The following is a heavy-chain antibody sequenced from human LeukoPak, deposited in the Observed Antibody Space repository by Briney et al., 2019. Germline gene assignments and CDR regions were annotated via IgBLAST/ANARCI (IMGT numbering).Heavy chain of an antibody. J-gene: IGHJ4*02. D-gene: IGHD3-22*01. V-gene: IGHV3-23*01. CDR2: LSDSAVSS. Sequence: PGGSLRLSCAVSGFTFSTFAMNWVRQAPGKGLEWVSSLSDSAVSSYYADSVKGRFTISRDNSKNTLYLQMNSLRAEDTATYYSAKAPDSSGFPSYFDSWGQGTLVAVSS. CDR3: AKAPDSSGFPSYFDS. CDR1: GFTFSTFA.